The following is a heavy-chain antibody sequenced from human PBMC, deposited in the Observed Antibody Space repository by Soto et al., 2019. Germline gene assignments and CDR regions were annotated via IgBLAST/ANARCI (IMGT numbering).Heavy chain of an antibody. D-gene: IGHD2-2*03. CDR3: ARQMDAIKGGFDY. V-gene: IGHV5-51*01. CDR1: GYSFTSFW. CDR2: IYPGDSDT. Sequence: GESLKISCKASGYSFTSFWIGCVRQMPGKGLEWMGIIYPGDSDTTYSPSFQGQVTISADKSISTASLQWSSLEASDTVIYYCARQMDAIKGGFDYWGQGTLVTVSS. J-gene: IGHJ4*02.